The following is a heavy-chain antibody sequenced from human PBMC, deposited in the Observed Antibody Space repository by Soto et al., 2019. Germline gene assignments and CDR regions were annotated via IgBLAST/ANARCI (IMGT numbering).Heavy chain of an antibody. CDR1: GGSISSGDYY. CDR3: ARVEYSYGYYYYCMDV. V-gene: IGHV4-30-4*01. J-gene: IGHJ6*02. D-gene: IGHD5-18*01. CDR2: IYYSGST. Sequence: QVQLQESGPGLVKPSQTLSLTCTVSGGSISSGDYYWSWIRQPPGKGLEWIGYIYYSGSTYYNPSLEGRVTISVDTSKSQFSLKLSSVTAADTAVYYCARVEYSYGYYYYCMDVWGQGTTVTVSS.